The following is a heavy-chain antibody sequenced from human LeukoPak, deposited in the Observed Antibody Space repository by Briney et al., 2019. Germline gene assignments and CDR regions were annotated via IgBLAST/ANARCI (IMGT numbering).Heavy chain of an antibody. CDR3: ARVDGSCSGGSCPSGNWFDP. CDR1: RGSISRGNYY. CDR2: FHTRGST. D-gene: IGHD2-15*01. Sequence: KPSEALSLTCTVSRGSISRGNYYWSWIRQPAGKGLEWIERFHTRGSTNYNPSLKSRVIISVDTSKNQFSLKLNSVTAADTAVYYCARVDGSCSGGSCPSGNWFDPWGHGTLVTVSS. J-gene: IGHJ5*02. V-gene: IGHV4-61*02.